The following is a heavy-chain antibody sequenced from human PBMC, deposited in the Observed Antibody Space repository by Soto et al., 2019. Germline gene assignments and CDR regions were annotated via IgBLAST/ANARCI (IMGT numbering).Heavy chain of an antibody. CDR3: ARDRSGGPYGSWFDP. CDR1: GFTFSTYW. D-gene: IGHD6-19*01. V-gene: IGHV3-74*03. CDR2: INSDGIIT. J-gene: IGHJ5*02. Sequence: EVQLVESGGGLVQPGGSLRLSCAASGFTFSTYWMHWVRQAPGKGLVWVSRINSDGIITKYADSVRGRFTISRDNAKNTLYLQMNSLRAEDTAVYYCARDRSGGPYGSWFDPWGQGTLVPVSS.